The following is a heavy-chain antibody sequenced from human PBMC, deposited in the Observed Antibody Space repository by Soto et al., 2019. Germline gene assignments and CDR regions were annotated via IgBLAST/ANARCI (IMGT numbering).Heavy chain of an antibody. Sequence: QVQLQESGPGLVKPSETLSLTCTVSGGSVSSGSYYWSWIRQPPGKGLEWIGYIYYSGSTNYNPSLKSRVTISVDTSKNQFSLKLSSVTAADTAVYYCARYSSNWYDSGMAYQEPFDYWGQGTLVTVSS. CDR2: IYYSGST. CDR3: ARYSSNWYDSGMAYQEPFDY. CDR1: GGSVSSGSYY. D-gene: IGHD6-13*01. V-gene: IGHV4-61*01. J-gene: IGHJ4*02.